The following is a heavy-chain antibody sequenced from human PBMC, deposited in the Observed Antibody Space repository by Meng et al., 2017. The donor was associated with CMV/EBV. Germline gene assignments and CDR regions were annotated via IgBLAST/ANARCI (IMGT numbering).Heavy chain of an antibody. Sequence: GGSLRLSCAASGFTFSSYEMNWVRQAPGKGLEWVSYISSSGSTIYYADSVKGRFTISRDNAKNSLYLQMNSLRAEDTAVHYCAREAPIDAFDIWGQGTMVTVSS. V-gene: IGHV3-48*03. J-gene: IGHJ3*02. CDR1: GFTFSSYE. CDR3: AREAPIDAFDI. CDR2: ISSSGSTI.